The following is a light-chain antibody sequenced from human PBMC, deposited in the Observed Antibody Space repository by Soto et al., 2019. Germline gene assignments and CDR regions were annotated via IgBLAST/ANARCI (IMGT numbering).Light chain of an antibody. V-gene: IGKV3-15*01. Sequence: IVMTQSPLSLPVTPGEPASISCRSSQSLQFSNGYNFLHWYQQKPGQAPRLLIYVASTRATGIPARFSGSGSGTEFTLTISSLQSEDFAVYYCQQYNNWPKTFGQGTKVDIK. J-gene: IGKJ1*01. CDR2: VAS. CDR1: QSLQFSNGYNF. CDR3: QQYNNWPKT.